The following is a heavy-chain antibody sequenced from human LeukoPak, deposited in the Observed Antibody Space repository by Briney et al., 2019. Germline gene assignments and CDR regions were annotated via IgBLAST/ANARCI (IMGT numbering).Heavy chain of an antibody. CDR3: ARGSYCSGGSCYYYYYMDV. J-gene: IGHJ6*03. V-gene: IGHV1-8*01. D-gene: IGHD2-15*01. Sequence: EASVKVSCKASGYTFTSYDINWVRQATGQGLEWMGWMNPNSGNTGYAQKFQGRVTMTRNTSISTAYMELSSLRSEDTAVYYCARGSYCSGGSCYYYYYMDVWGKGTTVTVSS. CDR2: MNPNSGNT. CDR1: GYTFTSYD.